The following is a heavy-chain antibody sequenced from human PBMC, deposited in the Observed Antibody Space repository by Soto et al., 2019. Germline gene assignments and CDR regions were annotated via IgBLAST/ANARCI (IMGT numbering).Heavy chain of an antibody. CDR1: GGSISSYY. V-gene: IGHV4-59*08. CDR3: ARLYGGALDY. Sequence: QVQLQESGPGLVKPSETLSLTCTVSGGSISSYYWSWIRQPPGKGLEWIGYIYYSGSTNYSPSLKSRVTISVDTSKNPFSLKLSSVTAADTAVYYCARLYGGALDYWGQGTLVTVSS. D-gene: IGHD4-17*01. CDR2: IYYSGST. J-gene: IGHJ4*02.